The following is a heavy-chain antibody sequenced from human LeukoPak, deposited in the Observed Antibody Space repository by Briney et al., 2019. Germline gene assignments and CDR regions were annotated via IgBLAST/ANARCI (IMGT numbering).Heavy chain of an antibody. CDR2: IHFSGST. CDR3: TRHLDYYGSGSYEY. D-gene: IGHD3-10*01. CDR1: GGSISSYY. Sequence: SETLSLTCSVSGGSISSYYWGWIRQPPGRGLDYIGFIHFSGSTNYNPSLEGRVTISADTSKNQFSLKLSSVTAADTAVYYCTRHLDYYGSGSYEYWGQGTLVTVSS. J-gene: IGHJ4*02. V-gene: IGHV4-59*08.